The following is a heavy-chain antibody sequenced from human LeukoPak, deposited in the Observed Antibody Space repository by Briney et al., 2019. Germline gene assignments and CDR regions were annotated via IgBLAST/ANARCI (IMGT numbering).Heavy chain of an antibody. CDR1: GYTFTSYG. CDR3: ARDHQCSSTSCYRPADWFDP. J-gene: IGHJ5*02. V-gene: IGHV1-18*01. D-gene: IGHD2-2*01. Sequence: GASVKVSCKASGYTFTSYGISWVRQAPGQGLEWTGWISAYNGNTNYAQKLQGRVTMTTDTSTSTAYMELRSLRSDDTAVYYCARDHQCSSTSCYRPADWFDPWGQGTLVTVSS. CDR2: ISAYNGNT.